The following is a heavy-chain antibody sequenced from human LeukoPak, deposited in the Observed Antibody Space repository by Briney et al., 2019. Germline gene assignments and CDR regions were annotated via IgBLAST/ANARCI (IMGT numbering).Heavy chain of an antibody. J-gene: IGHJ4*01. CDR2: ISNSGSPI. V-gene: IGHV3-48*01. CDR1: GFTFDSYS. D-gene: IGHD4-11*01. Sequence: GGSLRLSCVVSGFTFDSYSMNWVRQAPGKGLEWISYISNSGSPIYYADSVKGRFTIPRDKDKSSLYLQMNSLAADDTAVYYCARGLALGLTVTPKAFDYWGHGTLVTVSS. CDR3: ARGLALGLTVTPKAFDY.